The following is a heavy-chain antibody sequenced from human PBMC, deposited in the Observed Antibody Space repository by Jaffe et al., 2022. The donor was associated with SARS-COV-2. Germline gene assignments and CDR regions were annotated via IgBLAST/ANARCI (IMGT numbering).Heavy chain of an antibody. V-gene: IGHV3-30-3*01. D-gene: IGHD6-13*01. CDR2: ISYDGSNK. CDR1: GFTFSSYA. J-gene: IGHJ3*02. Sequence: QVQLVESGGGVVQPGRSLRLSCAASGFTFSSYAMHWVRQAPGKGLEWVAVISYDGSNKYYADSVKGRFTISRDNSKNTLYLQMNSLRAEDTAVYYCARDRQTIAAAATEAFDIWGQGTMVTVSS. CDR3: ARDRQTIAAAATEAFDI.